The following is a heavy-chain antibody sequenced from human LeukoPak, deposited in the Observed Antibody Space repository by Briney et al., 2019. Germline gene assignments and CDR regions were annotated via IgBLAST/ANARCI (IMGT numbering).Heavy chain of an antibody. V-gene: IGHV3-73*01. D-gene: IGHD3-16*01. CDR3: ARLGGSPPYFDY. J-gene: IGHJ4*02. CDR1: GFSFSGSA. CDR2: IRRKGNDYAT. Sequence: PGGSLRLSCAASGFSFSGSAIHWVRQASGKGLEWVGHIRRKGNDYATAYTASVKGRFTISGDDSMNTAFLQMDSLKTEDTAVYFCARLGGSPPYFDYWGQGTLVTVSS.